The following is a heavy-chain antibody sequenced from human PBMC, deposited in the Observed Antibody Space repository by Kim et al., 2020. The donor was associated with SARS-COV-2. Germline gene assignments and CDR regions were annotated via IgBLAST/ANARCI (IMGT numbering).Heavy chain of an antibody. V-gene: IGHV3-20*04. Sequence: GGSLRLSCAASGFTFDDYGMSWVRQAPGKGLEWVSGIIRNGGSTGYADSVKGRFTIFRDNAKNSLYLQMNSLGAEDTALYYCARGYISGPFDCWGQGTLVTVSS. CDR3: ARGYISGPFDC. CDR2: IIRNGGST. CDR1: GFTFDDYG. J-gene: IGHJ4*02. D-gene: IGHD6-19*01.